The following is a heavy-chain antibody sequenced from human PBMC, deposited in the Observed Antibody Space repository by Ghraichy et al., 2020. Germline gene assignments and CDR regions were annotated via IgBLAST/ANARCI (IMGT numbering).Heavy chain of an antibody. CDR1: GFLLNNSG. CDR3: TRDPESWEGVDC. D-gene: IGHD1-26*01. V-gene: IGHV3-48*01. CDR2: INSPDTTR. Sequence: GGSLRLSCATSGFLLNNSGMTWVRQAPGKGLEWVSHINSPDTTRSYADSVKGRFTISRDSAEGSVYLQMSSLRVEDTAVYYCTRDPESWEGVDCWGRGTLFTCS. J-gene: IGHJ4*02.